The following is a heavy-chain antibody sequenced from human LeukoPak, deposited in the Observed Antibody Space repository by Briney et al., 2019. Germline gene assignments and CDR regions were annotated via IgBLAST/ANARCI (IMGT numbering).Heavy chain of an antibody. CDR2: INPNSGGT. J-gene: IGHJ3*02. Sequence: ASVKVSCKASGYTFIGYYMHWVRQAPGQGLEWMGWINPNSGGTNYAQKFQGRVTMTRDTSISTAYMELSRLRSDDTAVYYCARGGRITIFGMVIDAFDIWGQGTMVTVSS. V-gene: IGHV1-2*02. CDR1: GYTFIGYY. CDR3: ARGGRITIFGMVIDAFDI. D-gene: IGHD3-3*01.